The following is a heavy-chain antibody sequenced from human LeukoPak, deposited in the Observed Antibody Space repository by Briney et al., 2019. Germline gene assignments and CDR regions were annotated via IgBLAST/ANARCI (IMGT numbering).Heavy chain of an antibody. CDR3: PRDNLGSRSYIKLYRLFVY. CDR2: ISYDGSNK. CDR1: GFTFSSYA. D-gene: IGHD6-13*01. V-gene: IGHV3-30-3*01. J-gene: IGHJ4*02. Sequence: PGGALRLSCAASGFTFSSYAMQWGGQAPGKGLEGVGVISYDGSNKYYADSVKGRFTISRDNSHNPLSLQMHILTAEHTAVYYCPRDNLGSRSYIKLYRLFVYWGQGTLVTVSS.